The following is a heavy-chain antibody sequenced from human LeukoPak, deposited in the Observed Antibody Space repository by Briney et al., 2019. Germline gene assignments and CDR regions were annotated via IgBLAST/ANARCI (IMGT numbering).Heavy chain of an antibody. CDR1: GYSISSGYY. Sequence: PSETLSLTCTVSGYSISSGYYWGWIRQPPGKGLEWIGSIYHSGSTYYNPSPKSRVTISVDTSKNQFSLKLSSVTAADTAVYYCARDQSRITIFGVVFSRSLDVWGKGTTVTVSS. CDR3: ARDQSRITIFGVVFSRSLDV. CDR2: IYHSGST. V-gene: IGHV4-38-2*02. J-gene: IGHJ6*04. D-gene: IGHD3-3*01.